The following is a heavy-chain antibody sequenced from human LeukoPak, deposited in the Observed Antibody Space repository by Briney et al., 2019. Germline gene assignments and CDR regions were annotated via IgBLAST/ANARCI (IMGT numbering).Heavy chain of an antibody. CDR1: GFIFSNYW. J-gene: IGHJ4*02. CDR2: IKQDGREK. CDR3: ARDESYGYSEDF. Sequence: PGGSLRLSCSASGFIFSNYWMSWVRQAPGKGLEWVANIKQDGREKYYVDSVKGRFTISRDNANNSLSLQMNSLRAEDTAVYYCARDESYGYSEDFWGQGTLVTVSS. V-gene: IGHV3-7*05. D-gene: IGHD4-17*01.